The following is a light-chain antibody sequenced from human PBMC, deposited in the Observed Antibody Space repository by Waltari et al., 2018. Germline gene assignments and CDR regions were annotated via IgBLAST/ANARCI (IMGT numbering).Light chain of an antibody. V-gene: IGLV1-40*01. CDR2: TNT. CDR1: SSNIGTDYD. J-gene: IGLJ2*01. Sequence: QFVLTQPPSLSGAPGERVTLSCTGSSSNIGTDYDVHWYQQFPGTAPTLLNDTNTNRPSGVPARFSGSKSGTSASMAITGLQPEDEAEYYCQSYDSSLSVVFGGGTKLTVL. CDR3: QSYDSSLSVV.